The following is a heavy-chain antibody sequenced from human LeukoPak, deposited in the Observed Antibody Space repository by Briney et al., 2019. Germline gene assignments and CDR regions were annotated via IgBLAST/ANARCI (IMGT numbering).Heavy chain of an antibody. V-gene: IGHV4-4*09. J-gene: IGHJ4*02. CDR3: ARSANYYDSSGYGH. CDR1: GGSISSYY. D-gene: IGHD3-22*01. CDR2: IYTSGST. Sequence: SETLSLTCTVSGGSISSYYWSWIRQPPGKGLEWIRYIYTSGSTNYNPSLKSRVTMSVDTSKNQFSLKLSSVTAADTAVYYCARSANYYDSSGYGHWGQGTLVTVSS.